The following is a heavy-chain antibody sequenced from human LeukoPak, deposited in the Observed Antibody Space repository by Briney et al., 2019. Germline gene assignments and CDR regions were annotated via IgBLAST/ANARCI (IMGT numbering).Heavy chain of an antibody. CDR2: ISAYNGNT. D-gene: IGHD3-16*01. CDR3: ARDRLWGEDDAFDI. CDR1: GYTFTSYG. J-gene: IGHJ3*02. V-gene: IGHV1-18*01. Sequence: GASVKVSCKASGYTFTSYGISWVRQAPGQGLEWMGWISAYNGNTDYAQKLLGRVTMSTDTSTSTAYMDLRSLRSDDTAVYYCARDRLWGEDDAFDIWGQGTMVTVSS.